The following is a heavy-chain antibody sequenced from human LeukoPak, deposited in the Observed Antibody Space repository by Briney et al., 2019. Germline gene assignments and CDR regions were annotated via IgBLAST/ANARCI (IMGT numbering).Heavy chain of an antibody. CDR3: AKDITGGRSSPYFDS. Sequence: GGSLRLSCAASGFTSSSYWMHWVRQAPGKGLEWVSGISWNGGGMGYAVSVKGRFTISRDNAKNSLYLQMNSLRDEDTALYYCAKDITGGRSSPYFDSWGQGTLVTVSS. J-gene: IGHJ4*02. V-gene: IGHV3-9*02. CDR1: GFTSSSYW. CDR2: ISWNGGGM. D-gene: IGHD6-6*01.